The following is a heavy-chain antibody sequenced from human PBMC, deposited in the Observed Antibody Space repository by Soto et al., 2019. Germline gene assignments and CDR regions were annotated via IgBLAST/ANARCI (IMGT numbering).Heavy chain of an antibody. CDR3: ARARGYSYGQNWFDP. V-gene: IGHV3-53*01. Sequence: EVQLVESGGGLIQPGGSLRLSCAASGFTVSSNYMSWVRQAPGKGLEWVSVIYSGGSTYYADSVKGRFTISRDNSKNTLYLQMNSLRAEDTAVYYCARARGYSYGQNWFDPWGQGTLVTVSS. CDR1: GFTVSSNY. CDR2: IYSGGST. D-gene: IGHD5-18*01. J-gene: IGHJ5*02.